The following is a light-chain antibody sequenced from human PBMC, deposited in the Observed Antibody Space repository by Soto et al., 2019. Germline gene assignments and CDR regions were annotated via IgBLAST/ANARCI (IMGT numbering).Light chain of an antibody. CDR2: GAS. CDR1: QSVYSN. V-gene: IGKV3-15*01. CDR3: QQYIEWPRT. Sequence: EIVLTQSPVTLSVSPGERATLSCRAGQSVYSNLAWYQQKPGQAPRLLIYGASTRATGIPARFSGSGFGTEFPLTISRQEPEDFAVYYCQQYIEWPRTFGQGTKVEV. J-gene: IGKJ1*01.